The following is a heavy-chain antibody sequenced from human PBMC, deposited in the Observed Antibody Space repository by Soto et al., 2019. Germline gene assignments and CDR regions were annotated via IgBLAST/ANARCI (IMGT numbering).Heavy chain of an antibody. Sequence: QVQLVQSGDEVKKPGASVKVSSKSSGYSFVNYGIAWVREAPGQGIEWMGWISPYTGNTHSATKVQGRLTMTTDTSTSTAYMDLGSLTSDDTAVYYCVMVDNYVTPTPQDVWGQGTTVTVSS. CDR1: GYSFVNYG. J-gene: IGHJ6*02. V-gene: IGHV1-18*01. CDR2: ISPYTGNT. CDR3: VMVDNYVTPTPQDV. D-gene: IGHD3-16*01.